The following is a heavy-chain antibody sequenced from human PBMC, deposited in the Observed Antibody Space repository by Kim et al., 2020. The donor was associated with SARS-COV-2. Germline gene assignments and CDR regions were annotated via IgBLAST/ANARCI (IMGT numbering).Heavy chain of an antibody. CDR3: ARGIAVAATIDY. CDR1: GYTFRSYA. D-gene: IGHD6-13*01. V-gene: IGHV1-3*01. Sequence: ASVKVSCKGSGYTFRSYAIHWVRQAPGQRREWMGWINAGNGETKYSQNFQGRVTITRDTSATTAYMELNSLRSEDTAVYYCARGIAVAATIDYWGQGTLVTVSS. CDR2: INAGNGET. J-gene: IGHJ4*02.